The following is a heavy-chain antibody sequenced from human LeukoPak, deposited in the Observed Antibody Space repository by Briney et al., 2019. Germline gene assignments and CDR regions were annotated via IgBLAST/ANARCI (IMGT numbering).Heavy chain of an antibody. D-gene: IGHD5-18*01. J-gene: IGHJ4*02. CDR1: GFTFSSYS. Sequence: GGSLRLSCAASGFTFSSYSMNWVRQAPGRGLEWVSYISSSGSVIDYADSVKGRFTISRDNAKNSLYLQMNSLRVEDTAVYYSARARGYSYGYSDYWGQGTLVTVSS. CDR3: ARARGYSYGYSDY. V-gene: IGHV3-48*01. CDR2: ISSSGSVI.